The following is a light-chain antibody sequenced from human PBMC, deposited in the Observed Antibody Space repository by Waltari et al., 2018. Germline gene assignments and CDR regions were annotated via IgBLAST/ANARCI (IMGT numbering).Light chain of an antibody. CDR1: SSDVGGSNY. J-gene: IGLJ1*01. Sequence: QSALTQPASASGSPGQSITISCTGTSSDVGGSNYVSWYQQHPGKAPKLMIYDVSKRPSGVSNRFSGSKSGNTASLTISGLQAEDEADYYCSSYTSSSVYVFGTGTKVTVL. V-gene: IGLV2-14*01. CDR3: SSYTSSSVYV. CDR2: DVS.